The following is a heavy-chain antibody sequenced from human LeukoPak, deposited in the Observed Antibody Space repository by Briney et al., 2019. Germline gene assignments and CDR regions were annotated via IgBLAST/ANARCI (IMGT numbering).Heavy chain of an antibody. CDR3: VRDTFSPDAFDI. Sequence: GGSLRLSCAASGFTFSSYSMNWVRQAQGKGLEWVSSISTSSSYIYSADSVKGRFTISRDNAKNSLYLQMNSLRAEDTAVYYCVRDTFSPDAFDIWGQGTMVTVSS. V-gene: IGHV3-21*01. CDR1: GFTFSSYS. CDR2: ISTSSSYI. D-gene: IGHD3-16*01. J-gene: IGHJ3*02.